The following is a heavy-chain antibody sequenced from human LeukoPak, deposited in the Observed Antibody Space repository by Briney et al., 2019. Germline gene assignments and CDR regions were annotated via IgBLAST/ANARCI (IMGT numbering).Heavy chain of an antibody. V-gene: IGHV3-30*02. D-gene: IGHD2-21*02. J-gene: IGHJ3*02. CDR1: GFTFSSYG. Sequence: GGSLRLSCAASGFTFSSYGMHWVRQARGKGLEWVAFIRYDGSNKYYADSVKGRFTISRDNSKNTLYLQMNSLRAEDTAVYYCAKDVTAIIDAFDIWGQGTMVTVSS. CDR2: IRYDGSNK. CDR3: AKDVTAIIDAFDI.